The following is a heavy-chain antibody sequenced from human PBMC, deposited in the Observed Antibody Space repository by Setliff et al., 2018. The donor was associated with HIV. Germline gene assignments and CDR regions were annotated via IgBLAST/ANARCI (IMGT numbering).Heavy chain of an antibody. CDR1: GGTFSSYA. CDR3: AREVGTYSGSYAVADGFDI. V-gene: IGHV1-69*05. D-gene: IGHD1-26*01. Sequence: ASVKVSCKASGGTFSSYAISWVRQAPGQGLEWIGGIIPIFGTANYAQKFQSRVTITTDESTGTTYMELSSLRSEDTAVYYCAREVGTYSGSYAVADGFDIWGQGTMVTVSS. CDR2: IIPIFGTA. J-gene: IGHJ3*02.